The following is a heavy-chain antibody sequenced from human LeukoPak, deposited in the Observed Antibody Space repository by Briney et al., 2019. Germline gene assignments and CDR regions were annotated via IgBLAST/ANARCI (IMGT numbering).Heavy chain of an antibody. CDR1: GFTFSSYA. CDR3: ARGFGDFDPRLDY. CDR2: ISGSGGST. Sequence: GGSLRLSCAASGFTFSSYAMSWVRQAPGKGLEWVSAISGSGGSTYYADSVKGRFTISRDNAKELVFLQMSSLRVEDTAIYYCARGFGDFDPRLDYWGHGSVITVSS. D-gene: IGHD3-16*01. V-gene: IGHV3-23*01. J-gene: IGHJ4*01.